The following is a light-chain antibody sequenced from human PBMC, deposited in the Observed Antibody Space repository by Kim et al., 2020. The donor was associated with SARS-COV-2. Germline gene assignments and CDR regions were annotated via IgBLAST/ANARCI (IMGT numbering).Light chain of an antibody. Sequence: RPTATLTCTGNSNNFGLQGEAWLQQHQGHPPKLLSYRHTNRPAGISERLSASRSGSTASLTITGLQPEDEADYCCSAWDSSLSSWVFGGGTQLTVL. CDR2: RHT. CDR3: SAWDSSLSSWV. CDR1: SNNFGLQG. J-gene: IGLJ3*02. V-gene: IGLV10-54*01.